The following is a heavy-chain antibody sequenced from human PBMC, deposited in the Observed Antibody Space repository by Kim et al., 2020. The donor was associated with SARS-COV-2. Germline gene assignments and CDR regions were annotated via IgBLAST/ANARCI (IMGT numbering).Heavy chain of an antibody. D-gene: IGHD1-26*01. Sequence: YSSTSLKTRLTISKDTSKNQVVLTMTNMDPVDTATYYCARTVGATWAFDIWGQGTMVTVSS. J-gene: IGHJ3*02. CDR3: ARTVGATWAFDI. V-gene: IGHV2-70*01.